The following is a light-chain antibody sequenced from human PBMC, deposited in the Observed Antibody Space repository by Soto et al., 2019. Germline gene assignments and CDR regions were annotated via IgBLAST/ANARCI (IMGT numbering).Light chain of an antibody. J-gene: IGLJ3*02. CDR1: SSDVGIYNY. Sequence: QSALTQPAPVSGSPGQSITISCTGTSSDVGIYNYVSWYQQHPGKAPKLIICEVYNRPSGVSNRFSGSKSGNTASLTISGLRPEDEADYYCTSFTTSSIRVFGGGTKVTVL. CDR3: TSFTTSSIRV. CDR2: EVY. V-gene: IGLV2-14*01.